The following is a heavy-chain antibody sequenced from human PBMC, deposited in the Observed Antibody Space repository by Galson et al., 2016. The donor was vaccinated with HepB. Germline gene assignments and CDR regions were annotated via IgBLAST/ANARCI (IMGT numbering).Heavy chain of an antibody. V-gene: IGHV4-34*01. CDR1: GGSFSTYY. J-gene: IGHJ4*02. D-gene: IGHD3-16*01. CDR3: ARELGELLWADY. Sequence: SETLSLTCTVYGGSFSTYYWSWIRQPPGKGLEWIGEINHTGSTNYNPSLKSRVTISIDTSKDQFSLKLSSVTAADSAVYYCARELGELLWADYWGQGTLVTVSS. CDR2: INHTGST.